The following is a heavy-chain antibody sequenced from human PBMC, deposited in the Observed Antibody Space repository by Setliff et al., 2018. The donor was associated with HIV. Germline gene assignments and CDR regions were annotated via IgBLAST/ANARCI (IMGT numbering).Heavy chain of an antibody. CDR2: IYYSGST. CDR3: ARGLRVYDSSGYYYRDYYYYYMDV. CDR1: GDSFSSNSNH. D-gene: IGHD3-22*01. J-gene: IGHJ6*03. V-gene: IGHV4-61*01. Sequence: SSETLSLTCTVSGDSFSSNSNHWGWIRQPPGKGLEWIGYIYYSGSTNYNPSLKSRVTISVDTSKNQFSLKLSSVTAADTAVYYCARGLRVYDSSGYYYRDYYYYYMDVWGKGTTVTVSS.